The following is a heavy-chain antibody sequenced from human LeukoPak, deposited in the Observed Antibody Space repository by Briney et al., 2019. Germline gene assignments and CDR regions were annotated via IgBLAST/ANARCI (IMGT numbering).Heavy chain of an antibody. CDR2: INHSGTT. CDR1: GGSFSGYY. J-gene: IGHJ6*02. V-gene: IGHV4-34*01. Sequence: PSETLSLTCGVYGGSFSGYYWSWIRQSPGMGLDWIAEINHSGTTNYNPSFKSRVTISLGTSKNQFSLKLTSVTAADTAVYYCASSRSYYESSGWSYGMDVWGQGTTVTVSS. D-gene: IGHD3-22*01. CDR3: ASSRSYYESSGWSYGMDV.